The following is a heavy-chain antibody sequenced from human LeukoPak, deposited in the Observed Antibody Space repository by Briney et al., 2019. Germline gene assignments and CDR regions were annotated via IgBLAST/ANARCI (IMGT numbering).Heavy chain of an antibody. CDR3: ARVSSGWYLDY. J-gene: IGHJ4*02. CDR2: IWYDGSNK. Sequence: GGSLRLSCAASGFTFSSYGMHWVRQAPGKGLEWVAVIWYDGSNKYYADSVKGRFTISRDNSKNTLYLLMNSLRAEDTAVYYCARVSSGWYLDYWGQGTLVTVSS. CDR1: GFTFSSYG. V-gene: IGHV3-33*01. D-gene: IGHD6-19*01.